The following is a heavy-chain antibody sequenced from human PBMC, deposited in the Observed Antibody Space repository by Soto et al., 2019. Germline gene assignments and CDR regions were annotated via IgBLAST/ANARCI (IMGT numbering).Heavy chain of an antibody. CDR1: GLIFSDYH. Sequence: EVQLVESGGGLVQPGGSLRLSCAASGLIFSDYHMDWVRQAPGKGLEWVGRIRRKANSYTTEYAASVKVRFTISRDDSKHSLYLQINSLKSEDTAVYYCAMLGGWSGGSSGMDVWGQGTTVTVSS. D-gene: IGHD6-19*01. CDR3: AMLGGWSGGSSGMDV. CDR2: IRRKANSYTT. V-gene: IGHV3-72*01. J-gene: IGHJ6*02.